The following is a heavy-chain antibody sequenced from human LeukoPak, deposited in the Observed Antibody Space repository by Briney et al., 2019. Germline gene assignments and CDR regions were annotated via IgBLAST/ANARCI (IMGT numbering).Heavy chain of an antibody. J-gene: IGHJ4*02. D-gene: IGHD5-18*01. CDR3: ARERYSYREHPKLFDY. V-gene: IGHV1-18*01. CDR1: GYTFTSYG. CDR2: ISAYNGNT. Sequence: ASVNLSCKSSGYTFTSYGISWVRQAPGQGLEWMGWISAYNGNTNYAQNLQGRVTMTTDTSTSTAYMELRSLRSDDTAVYYCARERYSYREHPKLFDYWGQGTLVTVSS.